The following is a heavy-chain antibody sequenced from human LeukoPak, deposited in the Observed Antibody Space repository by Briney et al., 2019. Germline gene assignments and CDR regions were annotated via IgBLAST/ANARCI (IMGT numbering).Heavy chain of an antibody. CDR3: AKDREYSYGLDY. J-gene: IGHJ4*02. D-gene: IGHD5-18*01. CDR2: IGGDGVA. V-gene: IGHV3-69-1*01. Sequence: GGSLRLSCAASGFTFTNHPMNWVRQAPGKGLEWVSYIGGDGVAFYAGSVKGRFTMSKDDARKSLYLQMNSLRAEDTAVYYCAKDREYSYGLDYWGQGTLVTVSS. CDR1: GFTFTNHP.